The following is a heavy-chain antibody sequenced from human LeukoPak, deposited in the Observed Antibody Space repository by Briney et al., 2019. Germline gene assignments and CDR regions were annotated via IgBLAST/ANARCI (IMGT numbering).Heavy chain of an antibody. V-gene: IGHV3-43*01. CDR3: AKDGKNYFDY. CDR2: ISWDGGST. J-gene: IGHJ4*02. CDR1: GFTFDHYS. Sequence: GGSLRLSCAASGFTFDHYSMHWVRQAPGKGLEWVSLISWDGGSTYYADSVKGRFTISRDNSKNSQSLQMNSLRAEDTALYYCAKDGKNYFDYWGQGTLVTVSS.